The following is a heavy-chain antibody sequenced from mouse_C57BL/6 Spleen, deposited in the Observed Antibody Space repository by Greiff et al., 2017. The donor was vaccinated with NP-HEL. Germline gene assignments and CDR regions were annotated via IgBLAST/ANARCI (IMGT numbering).Heavy chain of an antibody. CDR1: GYTFTDYY. CDR2: INPNNGGT. Sequence: VQLQQSGPELVKPGASVKISCKASGYTFTDYYMNWVKQSHGKSLEWIGDINPNNGGTSYNQKFKGKATLTVDKSSSTAYMELRSLTSEDSAVYYCANGYYYGTFDYWGQGTTLTVSS. CDR3: ANGYYYGTFDY. D-gene: IGHD1-1*01. J-gene: IGHJ2*01. V-gene: IGHV1-26*01.